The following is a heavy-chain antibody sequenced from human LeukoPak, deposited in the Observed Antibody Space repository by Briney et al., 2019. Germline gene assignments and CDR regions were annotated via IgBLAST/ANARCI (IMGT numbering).Heavy chain of an antibody. CDR3: ANSVDIVATRFDY. Sequence: SETLSLTCTVSGGSISSYYWSWIRQPPGKGLEWIGYIYYSGSTNYNPSLKSRVTISVDTSRNQFSLKLSSVTAADTAVYYCANSVDIVATRFDYWGQGTLVTVSS. D-gene: IGHD5-12*01. V-gene: IGHV4-59*01. CDR2: IYYSGST. J-gene: IGHJ4*02. CDR1: GGSISSYY.